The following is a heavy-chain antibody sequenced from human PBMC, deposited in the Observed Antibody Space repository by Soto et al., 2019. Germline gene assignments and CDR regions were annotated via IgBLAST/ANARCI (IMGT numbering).Heavy chain of an antibody. V-gene: IGHV3-23*01. CDR2: ISRDAGTSA. D-gene: IGHD4-17*01. CDR1: GFMFTNYA. CDR3: AKAPAHYGDSRIFYYYGMDV. Sequence: GGSLRLSCAASGFMFTNYAMNWVRQAPGKGLEWVSAISRDAGTSAYYADAVKGRFTISRDNSKNMVYLQMNGLRAEDTAVYYCAKAPAHYGDSRIFYYYGMDVWGQGTTVTVSS. J-gene: IGHJ6*02.